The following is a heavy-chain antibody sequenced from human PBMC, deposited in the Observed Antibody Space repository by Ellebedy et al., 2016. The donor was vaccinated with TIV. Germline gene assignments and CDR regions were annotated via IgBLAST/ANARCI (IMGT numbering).Heavy chain of an antibody. J-gene: IGHJ4*02. D-gene: IGHD1-26*01. CDR2: IYPGDSVT. CDR1: GYNFPSYW. CDR3: ARTETFAGSYYFDY. V-gene: IGHV5-51*01. Sequence: GESLKISCKASGYNFPSYWIAWVRQMPGKGLEWMGIIYPGDSVTRYSPSFQGQVTISAHKSISTAYLYWSSLKASDTAIYYCARTETFAGSYYFDYWGQGALVTVSS.